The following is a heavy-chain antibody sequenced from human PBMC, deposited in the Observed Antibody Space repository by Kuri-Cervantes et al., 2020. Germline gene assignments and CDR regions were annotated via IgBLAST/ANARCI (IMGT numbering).Heavy chain of an antibody. Sequence: SGPTLVKPTQTLTLTCTFSGFSLSTSGVGVGWIRQPPGKALEWLALIYWDDDKRYSTSLKSRLTISKDTSKSQVVLTMTNMDPVGTATYYCARIVGSWYENYYFDYWGQGTLVTVSS. CDR2: IYWDDDK. CDR1: GFSLSTSGVG. J-gene: IGHJ4*02. V-gene: IGHV2-5*02. D-gene: IGHD6-13*01. CDR3: ARIVGSWYENYYFDY.